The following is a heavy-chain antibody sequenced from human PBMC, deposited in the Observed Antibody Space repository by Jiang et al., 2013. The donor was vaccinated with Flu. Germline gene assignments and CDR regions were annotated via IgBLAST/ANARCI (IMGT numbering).Heavy chain of an antibody. CDR3: ARDQKQWRLQTRGFGMDV. Sequence: YADSVKGRFTISRDNSKNTLYLQMNSLRAEDTAVYFCARDQKQWRLQTRGFGMDVWGQGTTVTVSS. J-gene: IGHJ6*02. V-gene: IGHV3-33*01. D-gene: IGHD6-19*01.